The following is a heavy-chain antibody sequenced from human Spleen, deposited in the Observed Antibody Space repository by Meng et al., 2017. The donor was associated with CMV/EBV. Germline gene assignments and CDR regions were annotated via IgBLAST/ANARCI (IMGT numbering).Heavy chain of an antibody. D-gene: IGHD2/OR15-2a*01. V-gene: IGHV1-2*02. Sequence: ASVKVSCKASGYTFTAYYMHWVRRAPGHGLEWMGWINPNSGGIHYAQKFQGRVSMTRDTSINTAYMELSRLISDDTAVYYCAREWGIVTNDYWGQGTLVTVSS. J-gene: IGHJ4*02. CDR3: AREWGIVTNDY. CDR1: GYTFTAYY. CDR2: INPNSGGI.